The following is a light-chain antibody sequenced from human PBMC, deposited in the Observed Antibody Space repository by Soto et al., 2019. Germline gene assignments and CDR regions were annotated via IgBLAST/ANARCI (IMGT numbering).Light chain of an antibody. V-gene: IGLV7-46*01. CDR2: DTY. Sequence: QAVVTQEPPLTVSPGGTVTLTCASRSGPVTTGHHAYWFQQKPGQAPRILIFDTYNRHSWTPARFSGSLLGGQAALTLSGAQPEDEAEYYCLLTFRGPWVFGGGTKVTVL. J-gene: IGLJ3*02. CDR3: LLTFRGPWV. CDR1: SGPVTTGHH.